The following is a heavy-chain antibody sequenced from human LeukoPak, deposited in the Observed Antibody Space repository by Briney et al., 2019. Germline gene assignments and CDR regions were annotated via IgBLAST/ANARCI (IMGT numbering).Heavy chain of an antibody. Sequence: SETLSLTCTVSGGSISSGSYYRSWIRQPAGKGLEWIGRIYTSGSTNYNPSLKSRVTISVDTSKNQFSLKLSSVTAADTAVYYCAKNGDYVKDHHSTDWFDPWGQGTLVTVSS. CDR2: IYTSGST. CDR3: AKNGDYVKDHHSTDWFDP. D-gene: IGHD4-17*01. V-gene: IGHV4-61*02. J-gene: IGHJ5*02. CDR1: GGSISSGSYY.